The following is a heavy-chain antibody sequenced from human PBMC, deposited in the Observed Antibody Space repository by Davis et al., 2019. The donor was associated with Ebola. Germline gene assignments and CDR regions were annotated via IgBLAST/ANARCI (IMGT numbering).Heavy chain of an antibody. CDR3: AKGGSGWPSDYSYGMGV. D-gene: IGHD6-19*01. V-gene: IGHV3-23*01. J-gene: IGHJ6*04. Sequence: GGSLRLSCTASEFSFSIYAMSWVRQAPGKGLEWVSAVTGSGGGTYYADSVKGRFTISRDNSKNTLYLQMTSLRVDDTAVYYCAKGGSGWPSDYSYGMGVWGKGTTVTVSS. CDR1: EFSFSIYA. CDR2: VTGSGGGT.